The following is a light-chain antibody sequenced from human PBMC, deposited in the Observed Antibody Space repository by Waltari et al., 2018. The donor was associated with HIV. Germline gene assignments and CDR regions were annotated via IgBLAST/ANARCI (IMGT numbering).Light chain of an antibody. V-gene: IGLV1-44*01. CDR2: SNN. CDR3: AAWDDSLNGVL. J-gene: IGLJ2*01. CDR1: SSNIGSNT. Sequence: QSVLTQPPSASGTPGQRVTISCSGSSSNIGSNTVNWYQQLPGTAPKLLIYSNNQRPSGGPDRFSGSKSGTSASLAISGLQSEDEAEYYCAAWDDSLNGVLFGGGTKLTVL.